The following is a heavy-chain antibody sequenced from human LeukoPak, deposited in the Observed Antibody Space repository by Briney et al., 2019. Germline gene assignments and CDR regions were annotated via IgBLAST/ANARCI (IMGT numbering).Heavy chain of an antibody. CDR1: GGSFSGYY. Sequence: PSETLSLTCAVYGGSFSGYYWSWIRQPPGKGLEWIGEINHSGSTNYNPSLKSRVTISVDTSKNQFSLKLSSVTAADTAVYYCARGGAIAAAGKGNWFDPWGQGTLVTVSS. CDR2: INHSGST. V-gene: IGHV4-34*01. J-gene: IGHJ5*02. D-gene: IGHD6-13*01. CDR3: ARGGAIAAAGKGNWFDP.